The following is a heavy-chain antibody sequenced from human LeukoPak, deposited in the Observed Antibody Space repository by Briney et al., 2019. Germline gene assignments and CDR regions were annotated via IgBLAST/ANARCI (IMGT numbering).Heavy chain of an antibody. D-gene: IGHD6-13*01. J-gene: IGHJ6*02. CDR2: IWYDGSNK. CDR3: ARDIAAAGTYYYGMDV. CDR1: GFTFSSYG. Sequence: GSPRLSCAASGFTFSSYGMHWVCQAPGKGLEWVAVIWYDGSNKYYADSVKGRFTTSRDNSKNTLYLQMNSLRAEDTAVYYCARDIAAAGTYYYGMDVWGQETRDTVSS. V-gene: IGHV3-33*01.